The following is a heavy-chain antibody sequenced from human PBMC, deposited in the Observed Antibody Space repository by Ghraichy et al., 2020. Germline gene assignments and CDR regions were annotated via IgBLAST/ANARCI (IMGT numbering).Heavy chain of an antibody. J-gene: IGHJ4*02. CDR3: ARLFSRAQHGDY. CDR2: IYAGDSDT. V-gene: IGHV5-51*01. CDR1: GYSFSGNW. Sequence: GESLNISCKGSGYSFSGNWIGWVRQMPGKGLEWMGIIYAGDSDTRYSPSFQGQVTISADKSISTAYLQWSSLKASDTAMYYCARLFSRAQHGDYWGQGTLVTVSS. D-gene: IGHD2/OR15-2a*01.